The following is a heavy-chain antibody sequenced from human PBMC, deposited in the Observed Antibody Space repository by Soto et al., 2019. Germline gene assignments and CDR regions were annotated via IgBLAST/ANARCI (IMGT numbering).Heavy chain of an antibody. CDR2: IYYTGST. CDR3: ERGGSYGDFFDY. V-gene: IGHV4-59*01. D-gene: IGHD4-17*01. Sequence: SETLSLTCTVSGGSMSSNYWTWIRQSPGKGLEWIGYIYYTGSTKYNPSLKSRVTISLDTSKNQFSLRLTSVTSAETAVHYCERGGSYGDFFDYWGPGAQVTVSS. J-gene: IGHJ4*02. CDR1: GGSMSSNY.